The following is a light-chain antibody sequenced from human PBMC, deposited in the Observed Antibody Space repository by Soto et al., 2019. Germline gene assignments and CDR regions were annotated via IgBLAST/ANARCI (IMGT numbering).Light chain of an antibody. J-gene: IGLJ2*01. CDR3: AAWDDSLNGVV. V-gene: IGLV1-44*01. Sequence: QSVLTQPPSASGTPGQRVTLSCSGSSSNIGSNTVIWYQQLPGTAPKLLIYSYNQRPSGVPDRFSGSKSGTSASLAISGLQSEDEAEYDCAAWDDSLNGVVFGGGTKLTVL. CDR1: SSNIGSNT. CDR2: SYN.